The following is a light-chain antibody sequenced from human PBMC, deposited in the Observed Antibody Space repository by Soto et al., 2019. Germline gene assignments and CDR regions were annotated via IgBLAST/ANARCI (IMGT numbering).Light chain of an antibody. V-gene: IGKV1-5*03. CDR2: KAS. Sequence: DIQMTQSTSTLSASVGDRVTITCRASQSISSWLAWYQQKPGKAPKLLIYKASSLESGVPSRFSGSGSGTEYTLTISSLQHDDFATYYCQQYKDYPWTFGQGTKVEIK. CDR1: QSISSW. J-gene: IGKJ1*01. CDR3: QQYKDYPWT.